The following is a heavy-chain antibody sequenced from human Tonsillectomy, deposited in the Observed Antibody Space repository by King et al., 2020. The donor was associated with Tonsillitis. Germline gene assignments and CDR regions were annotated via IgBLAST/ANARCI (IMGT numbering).Heavy chain of an antibody. CDR2: IHYSGNT. Sequence: HVQLQESGPGLVKPSETLSLTCPVSGDSISSYYWSWLRQPPGKGLEWIGYIHYSGNTNYNPSLKSRVTISIDTSKDQFSLKLSSVTAADTAVYYCARGRGSGWYKMPLYYFDYWGQGTLVTVSS. CDR3: ARGRGSGWYKMPLYYFDY. CDR1: GDSISSYY. D-gene: IGHD6-19*01. V-gene: IGHV4-59*01. J-gene: IGHJ4*02.